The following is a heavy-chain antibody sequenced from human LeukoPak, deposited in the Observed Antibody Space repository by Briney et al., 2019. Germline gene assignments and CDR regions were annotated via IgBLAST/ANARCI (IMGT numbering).Heavy chain of an antibody. CDR1: GGSLNIYY. CDR3: ARDSPFSRDNYYGMDV. Sequence: SETLSLTCNVSGGSLNIYYWNWIRQPPVKGLEWIGYIYETGSTKYNPSLKSRVTISLDMSKNHFSLKLNSVTAADTAVYYCARDSPFSRDNYYGMDVWGQGTTVTVSS. CDR2: IYETGST. V-gene: IGHV4-59*01. J-gene: IGHJ6*02.